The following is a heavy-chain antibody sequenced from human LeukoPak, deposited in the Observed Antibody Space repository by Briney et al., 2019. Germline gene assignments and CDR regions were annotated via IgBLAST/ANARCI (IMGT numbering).Heavy chain of an antibody. CDR1: GFTFSSYS. CDR2: ISTSSSYI. CDR3: ARERYNYGPGEVDY. J-gene: IGHJ4*02. Sequence: KPGGSLRLSCAASGFTFSSYSMNWVRQAPGKGLEWVSSISTSSSYIYYADSVKGRFTISRDNAKKSLYLQMDSLRAEDTAVYCARERYNYGPGEVDYWGQGTLVTVSS. D-gene: IGHD3-10*01. V-gene: IGHV3-21*01.